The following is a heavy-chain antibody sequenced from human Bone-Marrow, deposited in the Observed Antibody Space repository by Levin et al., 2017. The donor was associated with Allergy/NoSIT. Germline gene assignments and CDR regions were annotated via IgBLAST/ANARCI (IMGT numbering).Heavy chain of an antibody. CDR1: GYTFTGHE. Sequence: GESLKISCKASGYTFTGHEMHWVRQAPGQGLEWMGCINPNSGETNYAQKFHVRVTMTRDTSISTAYMEVTSLKSDDTAVYYCATWIPADGTDYWGQGTLVTVSS. D-gene: IGHD6-13*01. CDR3: ATWIPADGTDY. V-gene: IGHV1-2*02. J-gene: IGHJ4*02. CDR2: INPNSGET.